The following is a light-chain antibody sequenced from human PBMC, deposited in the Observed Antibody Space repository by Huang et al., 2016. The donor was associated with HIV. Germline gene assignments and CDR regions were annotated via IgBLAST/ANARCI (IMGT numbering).Light chain of an antibody. Sequence: EIVMTQSPATLSVSPGERATLSCRASPGVSNNIAWYQQKPGQTPRLLIHGASTRATGIAAKFSGRGSGTDFTLTITSHQPEDSAVYYCQHYNNWPPWTFGPGTQVEI. J-gene: IGKJ1*01. CDR3: QHYNNWPPWT. V-gene: IGKV3D-15*01. CDR1: PGVSNN. CDR2: GAS.